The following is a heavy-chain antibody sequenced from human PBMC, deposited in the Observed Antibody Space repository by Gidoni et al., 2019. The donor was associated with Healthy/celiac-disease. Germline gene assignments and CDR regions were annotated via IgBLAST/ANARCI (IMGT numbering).Heavy chain of an antibody. V-gene: IGHV4-61*02. CDR1: GGAISSGSSY. Sequence: QVQLQESGPGLVKPSQTLSLTTTVSGGAISSGSSYWSWSRQPAGKGLEWIGRIYTCGSTNYNPSLKRRVTISVDTSKNQFSLKLSSVTAADTAVYYCAKESVVPAAMGTGWFDPWGQGTLVTVSS. CDR3: AKESVVPAAMGTGWFDP. D-gene: IGHD2-2*01. J-gene: IGHJ5*02. CDR2: IYTCGST.